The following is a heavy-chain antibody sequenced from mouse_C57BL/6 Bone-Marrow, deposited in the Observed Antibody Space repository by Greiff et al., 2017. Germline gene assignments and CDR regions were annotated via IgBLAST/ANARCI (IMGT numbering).Heavy chain of an antibody. CDR1: GYTFPSYG. V-gene: IGHV1-81*01. CDR3: AKLLRSAWFAY. D-gene: IGHD1-1*01. CDR2: IYPRSGNT. Sequence: QVPLQQSGAELARPGASVTLSCKASGYTFPSYGISWVKQRTGQGLEWIGEIYPRSGNTYYNEKFKGKATLTADQSSSTAYIELRSLTSEDSAVYFCAKLLRSAWFAYWGKGTLGTVSA. J-gene: IGHJ3*01.